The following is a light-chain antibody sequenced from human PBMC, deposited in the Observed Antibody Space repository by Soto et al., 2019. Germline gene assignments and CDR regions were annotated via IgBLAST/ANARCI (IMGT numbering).Light chain of an antibody. CDR3: QSYDSSLSAPYV. V-gene: IGLV1-40*01. CDR2: GNN. Sequence: QSALTQPPAVSAAPGQKVTISCSGSSSNIGDNYVSWYQQLPGTAPKLIISGNNNRPSGVPDRFSGSKSGTSASLAISGLQAEDEADYYCQSYDSSLSAPYVFGTGTKVTVL. J-gene: IGLJ1*01. CDR1: SSNIGDNY.